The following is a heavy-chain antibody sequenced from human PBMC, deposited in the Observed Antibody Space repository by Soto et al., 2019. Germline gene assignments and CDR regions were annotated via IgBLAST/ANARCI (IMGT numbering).Heavy chain of an antibody. J-gene: IGHJ4*02. CDR1: GYTFTSYY. CDR3: ARGEWYYYDSSGYLDY. V-gene: IGHV1-46*01. Sequence: QVQLVQSGAEVKKPGASVKVSCKASGYTFTSYYMHWVRQAPGQGLEWMGIINPSGGSTSYAQKFQGRVTMTRDTSTSTVYMELSSLRSEDTAVYYCARGEWYYYDSSGYLDYWGQGTLVTVSS. D-gene: IGHD3-22*01. CDR2: INPSGGST.